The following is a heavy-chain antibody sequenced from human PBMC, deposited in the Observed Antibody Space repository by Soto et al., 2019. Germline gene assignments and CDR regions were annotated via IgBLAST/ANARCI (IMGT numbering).Heavy chain of an antibody. CDR1: GGSISSYY. CDR2: IYYSGST. V-gene: IGHV4-59*01. CDR3: ARARSITIFGVIIIPDLSWFDP. D-gene: IGHD3-3*01. Sequence: PSGTLSLTCTVSGGSISSYYWSWIRQPPGKGLEWIGYIYYSGSTNYNPSLKSRVTISVDTSKNQFSLKLSSVTAADTAVYYCARARSITIFGVIIIPDLSWFDPWGQATLVTVSS. J-gene: IGHJ5*02.